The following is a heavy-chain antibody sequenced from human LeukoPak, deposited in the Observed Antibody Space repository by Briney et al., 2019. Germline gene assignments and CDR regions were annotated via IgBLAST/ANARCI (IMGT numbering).Heavy chain of an antibody. CDR2: IKQDGSEK. V-gene: IGHV3-7*01. CDR3: ARDSPDSSGWYLAFDI. J-gene: IGHJ3*02. CDR1: GFTFSSYW. D-gene: IGHD6-19*01. Sequence: PGGSLRLSCAASGFTFSSYWMSWVRQAPGKGLEWVDNIKQDGSEKYYVDSVKGRFTISRDNAKNSLYLQMNSLRAEDTAVYYCARDSPDSSGWYLAFDIWGQGTMVTVSS.